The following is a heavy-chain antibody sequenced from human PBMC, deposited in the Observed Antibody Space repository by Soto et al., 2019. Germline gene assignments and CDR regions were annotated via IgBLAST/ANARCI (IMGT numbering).Heavy chain of an antibody. CDR2: IYSSGYT. CDR3: AREPSI. Sequence: QVQLQESGPGLVRPSQTLSLTCTVSVGSISSGGYYWSWIRQHPGKGLEWIGYIYSSGYTYYNPSRKSRVSMSVDASKNQFSLTLSPGTAAGTAVYYCAREPSICGQGTLVTVSS. CDR1: VGSISSGGYY. J-gene: IGHJ4*02. V-gene: IGHV4-31*03.